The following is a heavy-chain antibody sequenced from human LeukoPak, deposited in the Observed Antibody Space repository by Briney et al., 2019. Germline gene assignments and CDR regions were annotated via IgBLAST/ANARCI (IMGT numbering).Heavy chain of an antibody. CDR2: ISYDGSDQ. J-gene: IGHJ6*02. CDR1: GFIFTTYT. CDR3: ARGAYGRANSHYFYGLDV. D-gene: IGHD4-23*01. Sequence: GRSLRLSCAASGFIFTTYTMHWVRQAPGKGLEWVAVISYDGSDQYYVDSVKGRFAISRDNLKNTLYLQMDRLRAEDTAVYYCARGAYGRANSHYFYGLDVWGQGATVTVS. V-gene: IGHV3-30*09.